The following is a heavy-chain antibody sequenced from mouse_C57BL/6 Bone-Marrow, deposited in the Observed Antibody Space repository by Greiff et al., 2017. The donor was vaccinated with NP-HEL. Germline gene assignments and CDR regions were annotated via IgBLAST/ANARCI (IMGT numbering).Heavy chain of an antibody. V-gene: IGHV5-2*01. J-gene: IGHJ2*01. Sequence: EVKLMESGGGLVQPGESLKLSCESNEYEFPSHDMSWVRKTPEKRLELVAAINSDGGSTYYPDTMERRFIISRDNTKKTLYLQMSSLRSEDTALYYCARRGTTIVTTRYYFDYWGQGTTLTVSS. CDR2: INSDGGST. CDR3: ARRGTTIVTTRYYFDY. D-gene: IGHD2-5*01. CDR1: EYEFPSHD.